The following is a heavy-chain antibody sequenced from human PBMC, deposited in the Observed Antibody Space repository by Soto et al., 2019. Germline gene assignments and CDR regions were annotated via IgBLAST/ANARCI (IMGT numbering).Heavy chain of an antibody. V-gene: IGHV1-18*01. CDR1: GYILSSHG. Sequence: SVKAACKASGYILSSHGISRALQAPRRGLEWLAWISAYSSDRNYAETLQGRVTVSTGTCTNTAYIELRSLRSDDSAVYYCAREACDADYIGIRGQRTL. J-gene: IGHJ4*02. CDR3: AREACDADYIGI. CDR2: ISAYSSDR. D-gene: IGHD4-17*01.